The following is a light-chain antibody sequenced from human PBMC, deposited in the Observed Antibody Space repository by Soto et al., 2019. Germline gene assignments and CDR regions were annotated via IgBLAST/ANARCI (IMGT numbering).Light chain of an antibody. Sequence: QSVLTQPPSASGIPGQRFTISCSGSRSNIGSNNVNWYQQLPGTAPRLLTFNNHLRPSGVPDRFSGSKSDTSASLAISGLQSEDEGDYYCAAWDDSLDGDVFGTGTKLTVL. V-gene: IGLV1-44*01. CDR1: RSNIGSNN. CDR3: AAWDDSLDGDV. J-gene: IGLJ1*01. CDR2: NNH.